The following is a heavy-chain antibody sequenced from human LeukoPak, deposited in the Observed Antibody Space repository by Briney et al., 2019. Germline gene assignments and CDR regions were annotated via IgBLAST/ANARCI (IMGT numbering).Heavy chain of an antibody. D-gene: IGHD3-22*01. CDR2: IYSGGST. V-gene: IGHV3-53*01. CDR3: AKSYDSSVFDY. Sequence: GGSLRLSCAASGFSVSNNYMSWVRQPPGKGLEWVSVIYSGGSTYYADSVKGRFTISRDNSKNTLYLQMNSLRAEDTAVYYCAKSYDSSVFDYWGQGTLVTVSS. CDR1: GFSVSNNY. J-gene: IGHJ4*02.